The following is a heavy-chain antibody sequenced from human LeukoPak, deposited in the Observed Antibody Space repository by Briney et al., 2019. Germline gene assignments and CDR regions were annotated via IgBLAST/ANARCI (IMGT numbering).Heavy chain of an antibody. D-gene: IGHD6-13*01. J-gene: IGHJ6*03. CDR2: ISGSGGST. CDR3: AKGYSSSWHSRTYYYYYRDV. Sequence: GGSLRLSCAASGFTFSSYAMSWVRQAPGKGLEWVSAISGSGGSTYYADSVKGRFTISRDNSKNTLYLQMNSLRAEDTAVYYCAKGYSSSWHSRTYYYYYRDVWGKGTTVTVSS. CDR1: GFTFSSYA. V-gene: IGHV3-23*01.